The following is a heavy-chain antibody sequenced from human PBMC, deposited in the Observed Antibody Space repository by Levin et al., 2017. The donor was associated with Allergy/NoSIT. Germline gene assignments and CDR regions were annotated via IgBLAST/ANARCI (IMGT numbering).Heavy chain of an antibody. CDR2: IVVGSGNT. CDR3: AASSSGHVMGV. D-gene: IGHD6-25*01. V-gene: IGHV1-58*01. CDR1: GFTFSNSA. J-gene: IGHJ6*02. Sequence: ASVKVFCKASGFTFSNSAVEWVRQARGERLEWIGWIVVGSGNTDYAQKFQERLSISRDMSTSTVYMELSSLTSEDTAVYYCAASSSGHVMGVWGQGTTVTVSS.